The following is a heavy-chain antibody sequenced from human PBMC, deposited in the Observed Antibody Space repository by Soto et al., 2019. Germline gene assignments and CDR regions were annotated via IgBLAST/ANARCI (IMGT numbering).Heavy chain of an antibody. Sequence: PSETLSLTCTVSGGSISSYYWSWIRQPPGKGLEWIGYIYYSGSTNYNPSLKSRVTISVDTSKNQFSLKLSSVTAADTAVYYCTRGRYSGYDVDYWGQGTLVTVSS. V-gene: IGHV4-59*01. CDR1: GGSISSYY. D-gene: IGHD5-12*01. J-gene: IGHJ4*02. CDR2: IYYSGST. CDR3: TRGRYSGYDVDY.